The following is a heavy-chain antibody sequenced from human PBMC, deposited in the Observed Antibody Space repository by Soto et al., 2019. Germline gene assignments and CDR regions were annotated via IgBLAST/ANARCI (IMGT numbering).Heavy chain of an antibody. D-gene: IGHD3-10*01. CDR2: INGDGSEE. J-gene: IGHJ4*02. CDR1: GFTFSTSW. CDR3: AAGFPPDY. V-gene: IGHV3-7*01. Sequence: EVQLVESGGVLVQPGGSLRVSCAASGFTFSTSWMNWVRQAPGKGLEWVANINGDGSEEYYVDSVRGRFTISRDNVKHSLLLQMNSLRAEDTAVYYCAAGFPPDYWGQGTLVTVSS.